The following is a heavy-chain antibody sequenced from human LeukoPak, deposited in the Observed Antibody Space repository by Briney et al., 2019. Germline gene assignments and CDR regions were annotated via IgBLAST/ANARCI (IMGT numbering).Heavy chain of an antibody. CDR3: ARDYDILTGPNPKYYYYYMDV. D-gene: IGHD3-9*01. Sequence: SVKVSCKASGGTFSSYAFSWVRQAPGQGLEWMGRIIPIFGTANYAQKFQGRVTITTDESTSTAYMELSSLRSEDTAVYYCARDYDILTGPNPKYYYYYMDVWGKGTTVTVSS. V-gene: IGHV1-69*05. CDR1: GGTFSSYA. J-gene: IGHJ6*03. CDR2: IIPIFGTA.